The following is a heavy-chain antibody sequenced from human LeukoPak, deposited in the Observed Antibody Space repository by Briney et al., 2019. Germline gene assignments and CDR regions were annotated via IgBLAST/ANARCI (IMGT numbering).Heavy chain of an antibody. D-gene: IGHD3-3*01. V-gene: IGHV4-4*07. CDR1: GGSISSYY. CDR3: ARDGYDFWSGYYTNGMDV. CDR2: IYTSGST. J-gene: IGHJ6*02. Sequence: SETLSLTCTVSGGSISSYYWSWIRQPAGKGLEWIGRIYTSGSTNYNPSLKSRVTMSVDTSKNQFSLKLSSVTAADTAVYYCARDGYDFWSGYYTNGMDVWGQGTTVTVSS.